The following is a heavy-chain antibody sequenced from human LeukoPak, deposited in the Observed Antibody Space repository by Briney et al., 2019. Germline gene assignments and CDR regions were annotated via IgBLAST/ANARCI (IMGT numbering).Heavy chain of an antibody. V-gene: IGHV4-59*01. CDR2: IFYSGGT. J-gene: IGHJ4*02. CDR3: ARGGGSYLEY. CDR1: GGSITSYY. D-gene: IGHD1-26*01. Sequence: PSETLSLTCTVSGGSITSYYWSWIRQPPGRELEWIGCIFYSGGTNYNPSLRSRVTMSVNTSKNQFSLKLRSVTAADTAVYYCARGGGSYLEYWGQGTLVTVSS.